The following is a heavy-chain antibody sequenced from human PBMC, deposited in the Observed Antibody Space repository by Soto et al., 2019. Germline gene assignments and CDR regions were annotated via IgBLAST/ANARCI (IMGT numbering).Heavy chain of an antibody. CDR3: ARHEKRMGYCSGGSCSQFDY. D-gene: IGHD2-15*01. V-gene: IGHV4-59*08. Sequence: SETLSLTCTVSGGSISSYYWSWIRQPPGKGLEWIGYIYYSGSTNYNPSLKSRVTISVDTSKNQFSLKLSSVTAADTAVYYCARHEKRMGYCSGGSCSQFDYWGQGTLVTVSS. CDR1: GGSISSYY. CDR2: IYYSGST. J-gene: IGHJ4*02.